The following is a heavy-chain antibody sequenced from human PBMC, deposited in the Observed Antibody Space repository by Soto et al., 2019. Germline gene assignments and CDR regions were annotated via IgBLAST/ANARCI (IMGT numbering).Heavy chain of an antibody. CDR2: VSGSGGNT. D-gene: IGHD6-13*01. CDR1: GFTFSNYA. Sequence: VQLLESGGGLVQPGGSLRLSCAASGFTFSNYAMSWVRQAPGKGLEWVSAVSGSGGNTYYADSVQGRFTISRDNSKNMLNLQMKSLRAEDTAVYYCAKLNLFVSAAAGRGPFAYWGQGTLVSVSS. V-gene: IGHV3-23*01. CDR3: AKLNLFVSAAAGRGPFAY. J-gene: IGHJ4*02.